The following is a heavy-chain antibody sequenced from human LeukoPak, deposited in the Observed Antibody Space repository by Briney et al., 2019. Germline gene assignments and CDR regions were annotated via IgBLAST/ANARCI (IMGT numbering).Heavy chain of an antibody. CDR3: ARAGRYSSSSVFDY. J-gene: IGHJ4*02. CDR2: INHSGST. D-gene: IGHD6-6*01. CDR1: GGSFSGYY. V-gene: IGHV4-34*01. Sequence: SETLSLTCAVYGGSFSGYYWSWIRQPPGKGLEWIGEINHSGSTNYNPSLKSRATISVDTSKNQFSLKLSSVTAADTAVYYCARAGRYSSSSVFDYWGQGTLVTVSS.